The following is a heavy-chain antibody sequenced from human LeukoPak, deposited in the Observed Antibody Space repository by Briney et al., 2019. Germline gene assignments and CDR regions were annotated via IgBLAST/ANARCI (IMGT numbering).Heavy chain of an antibody. CDR1: GFTFSSYW. CDR2: INSDGSIT. J-gene: IGHJ4*02. D-gene: IGHD3-22*01. CDR3: AKDHPIDYYDSSGSMDY. V-gene: IGHV3-74*01. Sequence: GGSLRLSCAASGFTFSSYWMHWVRQAPGKGLVWVSRINSDGSITGYADSVKGRFTISRDNAKNTLYLQMNSLRAEDTAVYYCAKDHPIDYYDSSGSMDYWGQGTLVTVSS.